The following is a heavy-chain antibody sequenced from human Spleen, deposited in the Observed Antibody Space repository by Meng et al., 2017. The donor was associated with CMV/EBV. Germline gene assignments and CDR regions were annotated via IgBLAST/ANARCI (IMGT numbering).Heavy chain of an antibody. D-gene: IGHD1-1*01. V-gene: IGHV1-8*02. J-gene: IGHJ4*02. CDR3: ARGSGDTGFDY. CDR2: MNPNSGNT. Sequence: ACKASGYSFSTHDINWVQQATGQGLEWNGWMNPNSGNTGYAQNIQGRVTMTRSTSLRSAYMELSSLRSDDTAIYYCARGSGDTGFDYWGQGTLVTVSS. CDR1: GYSFSTHD.